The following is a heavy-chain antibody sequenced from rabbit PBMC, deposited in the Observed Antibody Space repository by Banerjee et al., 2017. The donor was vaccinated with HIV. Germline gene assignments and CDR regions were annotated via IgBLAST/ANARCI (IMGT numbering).Heavy chain of an antibody. D-gene: IGHD4-2*01. CDR1: GFTISSSYY. V-gene: IGHV1S40*01. Sequence: QSLEESGGGLVQPEGSLALTCKASGFTISSSYYICWVRQAPGKGLEYIGDISDGGNTYYANWAKGRFTISKTSSTTVTLQMTSLTAADTATYFCARWDVDNIDAMDLWGPGTLVTV. CDR3: ARWDVDNIDAMDL. J-gene: IGHJ6*01. CDR2: ISDGGNT.